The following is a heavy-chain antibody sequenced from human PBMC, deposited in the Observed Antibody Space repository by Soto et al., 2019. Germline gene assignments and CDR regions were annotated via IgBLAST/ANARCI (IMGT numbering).Heavy chain of an antibody. CDR1: GGSISSYY. CDR3: ARHDCSSTSCYHFDY. V-gene: IGHV4-59*08. D-gene: IGHD2-2*01. J-gene: IGHJ4*02. Sequence: SETLSLTCTVSGGSISSYYWSWVRQPPGKGLEWIGYIYYSGSTNYNPSLKSRVTISLDTSKNQFSLKLSSVTAADTAVYYCARHDCSSTSCYHFDYWGQGTLVTVSS. CDR2: IYYSGST.